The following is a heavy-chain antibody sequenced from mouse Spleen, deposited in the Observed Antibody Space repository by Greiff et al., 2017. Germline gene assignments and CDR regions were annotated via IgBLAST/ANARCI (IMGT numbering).Heavy chain of an antibody. CDR3: ANGYRYDEGVFAY. D-gene: IGHD2-14*01. Sequence: QVQLQQSGAELVRPGVSVKISCKGSGYTFTDYAMHWVKQSHAKSLEWIGVISTYYGDASYNQKFKGKATMTVDKSSSTAYMELARLTSEDSAIYYCANGYRYDEGVFAYWGQGTLVTVSA. V-gene: IGHV1S137*01. CDR2: ISTYYGDA. CDR1: GYTFTDYA. J-gene: IGHJ3*01.